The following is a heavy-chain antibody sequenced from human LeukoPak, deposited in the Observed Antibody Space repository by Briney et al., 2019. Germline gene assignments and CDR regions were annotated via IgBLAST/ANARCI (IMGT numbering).Heavy chain of an antibody. J-gene: IGHJ4*02. CDR1: GFTFSSFA. Sequence: GGSLRLSCAASGFTFSSFAMTWVRQAPGKGLEWVSSISDSGDSTYYAGYVKGRFTISRDNSKNMLYLEMNSLRGEDTAIYYCAKDAARHSSGCLQYWGQGTLVTVSS. D-gene: IGHD6-19*01. CDR3: AKDAARHSSGCLQY. CDR2: ISDSGDST. V-gene: IGHV3-23*01.